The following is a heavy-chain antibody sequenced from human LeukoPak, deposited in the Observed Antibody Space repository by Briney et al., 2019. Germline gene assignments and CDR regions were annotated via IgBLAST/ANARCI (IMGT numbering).Heavy chain of an antibody. CDR3: ARISQFPEWKEAFDI. Sequence: GGSLRLSCTASAFTFDDYAMSWVRQAPGKGLEWVSGINWNGYSTGYSDSVKGRFTISRDNAKNSLYLQMNSLRAEDTVLYYSARISQFPEWKEAFDIWPQGTIVTVSS. CDR1: AFTFDDYA. V-gene: IGHV3-20*04. J-gene: IGHJ3*02. CDR2: INWNGYST. D-gene: IGHD3-3*01.